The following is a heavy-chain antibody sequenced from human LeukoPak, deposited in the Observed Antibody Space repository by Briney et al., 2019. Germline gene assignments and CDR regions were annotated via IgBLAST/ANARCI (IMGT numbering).Heavy chain of an antibody. D-gene: IGHD5-24*01. CDR3: AKGAYVEMATITAPFDY. CDR2: ISYDGSNK. J-gene: IGHJ4*02. Sequence: GGSLRLSCAASGFTFSSYGMHWVRQAPGKGLEWVAVISYDGSNKYYADSVKGRFTISRDNSKNTLYLQMNSLRAEDTAVYYCAKGAYVEMATITAPFDYWGQGTLVTVSS. CDR1: GFTFSSYG. V-gene: IGHV3-30*18.